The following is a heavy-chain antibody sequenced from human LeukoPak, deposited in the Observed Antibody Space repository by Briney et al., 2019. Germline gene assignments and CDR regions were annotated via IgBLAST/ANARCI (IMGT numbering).Heavy chain of an antibody. Sequence: GGSLRLSCAASGFTVSSNYMSWVRQAPGKGLEWVGRIKSNSDGGTTDYAAPVKGRFTISRDHSKNTLFLQMNSLKAEDTAVYYCTTIGSAVAGYFDYWGQGSLVTVSS. D-gene: IGHD6-19*01. V-gene: IGHV3-15*01. CDR1: GFTVSSNY. CDR2: IKSNSDGGTT. J-gene: IGHJ4*02. CDR3: TTIGSAVAGYFDY.